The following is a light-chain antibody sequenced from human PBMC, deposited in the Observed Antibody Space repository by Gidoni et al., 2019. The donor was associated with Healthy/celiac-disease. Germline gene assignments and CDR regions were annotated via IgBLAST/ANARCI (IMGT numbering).Light chain of an antibody. Sequence: DIQITQSPSSLSASVGDRVTITCRSSQGISNYLAWYQQKPGKVPKLLIYAASTLQTGVPSRFSGSGSGTDFTLTISSLQPEDVATYYCQKYNSTPRTFGQGTKVEIK. CDR3: QKYNSTPRT. V-gene: IGKV1-27*01. CDR1: QGISNY. CDR2: AAS. J-gene: IGKJ1*01.